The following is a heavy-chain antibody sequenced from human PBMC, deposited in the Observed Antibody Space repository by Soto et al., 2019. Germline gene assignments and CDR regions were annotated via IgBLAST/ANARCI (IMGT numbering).Heavy chain of an antibody. D-gene: IGHD3-10*01. CDR2: ISGSGGST. V-gene: IGHV3-23*01. Sequence: GGSLRLSCAASGFTFSSYAMSWVRQAPGKGLEWVSAISGSGGSTYYADSVKGRFTISRDNSKNTLYLQMNSLRAEDTAVYYCAKSRTYGSGNGMDVWGQGTTVTVSS. CDR3: AKSRTYGSGNGMDV. CDR1: GFTFSSYA. J-gene: IGHJ6*02.